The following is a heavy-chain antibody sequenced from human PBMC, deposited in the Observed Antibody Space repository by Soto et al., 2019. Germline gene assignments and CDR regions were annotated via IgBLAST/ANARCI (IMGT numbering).Heavy chain of an antibody. Sequence: SVKVSCKASGGTFSSYAISWVRQAPGQGLEWMGGIIPIFGTANYAQKFQGRVTITADESTSTAYMELSSLRSEDTAVYYCARGRYSSGWYRNYYYGMDVWGQGTKVTVSS. CDR2: IIPIFGTA. CDR3: ARGRYSSGWYRNYYYGMDV. D-gene: IGHD6-19*01. J-gene: IGHJ6*02. V-gene: IGHV1-69*13. CDR1: GGTFSSYA.